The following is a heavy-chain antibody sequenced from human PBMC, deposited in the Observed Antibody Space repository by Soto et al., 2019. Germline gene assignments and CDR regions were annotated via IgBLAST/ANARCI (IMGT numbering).Heavy chain of an antibody. J-gene: IGHJ4*02. D-gene: IGHD6-19*01. V-gene: IGHV3-11*05. Sequence: GGSLRLSCAASGFTFSDYYMSWIRQAPGKGLEWVSYISSSSSYTNYADSVKGRFTISRDNAKNSLYLQMNSLRAEDTAVYYCAKDRPHLEGQWLVIQEKKFDYWGQGTLVTVSS. CDR3: AKDRPHLEGQWLVIQEKKFDY. CDR1: GFTFSDYY. CDR2: ISSSSSYT.